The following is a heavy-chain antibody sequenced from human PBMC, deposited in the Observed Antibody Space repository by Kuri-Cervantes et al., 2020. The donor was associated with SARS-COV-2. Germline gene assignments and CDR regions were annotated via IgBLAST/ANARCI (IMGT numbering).Heavy chain of an antibody. CDR1: GFTFGSYV. CDR3: ARAYCGGDCEFDY. V-gene: IGHV3-23*01. D-gene: IGHD2-21*02. J-gene: IGHJ4*02. Sequence: GESLKISCAASGFTFGSYVMNWVRQAPGKGLEWVSTISVSGGSTYYADSVKGRFTISRDSSENTLYLQMNSLRAEDTAVYYCARAYCGGDCEFDYWGQGTLVTSPQ. CDR2: ISVSGGST.